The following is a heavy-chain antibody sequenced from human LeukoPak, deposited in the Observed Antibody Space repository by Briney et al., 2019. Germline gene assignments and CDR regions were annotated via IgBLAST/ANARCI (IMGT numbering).Heavy chain of an antibody. CDR3: LKGWELRFDAFDI. Sequence: GGSLRLSSSASGFTFSSYVMHWVRQAPGKGLEYLSAISTTGGTTYYADSVKGRFTISRDNSKSTLYLQMNVLRAEDTAVYYCLKGWELRFDAFDIWGQGTMVTVSS. D-gene: IGHD1-26*01. CDR2: ISTTGGTT. CDR1: GFTFSSYV. V-gene: IGHV3-64D*08. J-gene: IGHJ3*02.